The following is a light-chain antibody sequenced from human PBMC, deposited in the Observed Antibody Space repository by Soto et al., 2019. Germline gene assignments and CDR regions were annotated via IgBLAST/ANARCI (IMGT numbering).Light chain of an antibody. V-gene: IGKV3-20*01. J-gene: IGKJ5*01. CDR1: QSVTSSH. Sequence: EIALTQSPGTLSLSPGERATLAFRASQSVTSSHLAWYQQKPGQAPRLLIYGASSRATGIPDGFSGGGSGADFSLTISRLDPEDSAVYYCQQYSSSPITFGQGTRLEIK. CDR3: QQYSSSPIT. CDR2: GAS.